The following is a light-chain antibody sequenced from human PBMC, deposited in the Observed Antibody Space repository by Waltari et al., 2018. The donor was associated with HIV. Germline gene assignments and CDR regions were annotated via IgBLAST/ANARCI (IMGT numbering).Light chain of an antibody. J-gene: IGKJ2*01. CDR2: STS. CDR1: QDSSNS. CDR3: QQLNTYPHT. V-gene: IGKV1-9*01. Sequence: DIHLTQSPSFLSASVGDRVTITCRASQDSSNSVAWYQQRPGKAPKLLIYSTSTLQSGVPSRCRGSRSRTEFTLTIASLQAEDFATYFCQQLNTYPHTFGQGTKVEI.